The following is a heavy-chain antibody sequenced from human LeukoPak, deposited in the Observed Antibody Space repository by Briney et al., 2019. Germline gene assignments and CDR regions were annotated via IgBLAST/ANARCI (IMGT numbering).Heavy chain of an antibody. J-gene: IGHJ4*02. CDR3: ARFSTRFGSGCSDASCYVHY. CDR2: IFSTGAT. V-gene: IGHV4-59*11. CDR1: GGSISGHY. Sequence: SEPLSLTCTVSGGSISGHYWTWIRLPPGKGLELVGHIFSTGATHYNPSLRCRVTLSIDTSKNQFSLTLTSVNVEATAVYYCARFSTRFGSGCSDASCYVHYWGQGTQVTVSP. D-gene: IGHD2-15*01.